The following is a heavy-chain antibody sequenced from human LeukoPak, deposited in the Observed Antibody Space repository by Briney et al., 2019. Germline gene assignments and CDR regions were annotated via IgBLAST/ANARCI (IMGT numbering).Heavy chain of an antibody. CDR2: ISSSSSTI. D-gene: IGHD5-12*01. V-gene: IGHV3-48*04. CDR3: ARAGSDIVARRYDAFDI. J-gene: IGHJ3*02. Sequence: PGGSLRLSCAASGFTFSSYSMNWVRQAPGKGLEWVSYISSSSSTIYYADSVKGRFTISRDNAKNSLYLQMNSLRAEDTAVYYCARAGSDIVARRYDAFDIWGQGTMVTVSS. CDR1: GFTFSSYS.